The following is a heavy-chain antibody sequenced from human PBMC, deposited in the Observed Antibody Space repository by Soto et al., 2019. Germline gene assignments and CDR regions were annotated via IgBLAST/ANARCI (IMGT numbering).Heavy chain of an antibody. CDR2: ISGSGGST. J-gene: IGHJ4*02. Sequence: GGSLRLSCAASGFTFSSYAMSWVRQAPGKGLEWVSAISGSGGSTYYADSVKGRFTISRDNSKNTLYLQMNSLRAEDTAVYYCAKEITYYDFWSGYYGYWGQGTLVTVSS. CDR3: AKEITYYDFWSGYYGY. CDR1: GFTFSSYA. D-gene: IGHD3-3*01. V-gene: IGHV3-23*01.